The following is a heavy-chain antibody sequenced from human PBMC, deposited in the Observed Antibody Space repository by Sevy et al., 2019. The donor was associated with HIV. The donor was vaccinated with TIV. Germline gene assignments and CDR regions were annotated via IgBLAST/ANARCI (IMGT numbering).Heavy chain of an antibody. J-gene: IGHJ4*02. V-gene: IGHV3-23*01. CDR1: GFNFNIYS. D-gene: IGHD2-8*01. CDR3: AREGCTRPHDH. CDR2: LSFGCGRI. Sequence: GGSLRISCVASGFNFNIYSMSWVRQAPGKGLEWVATLSFGCGRINHADSVQGRFTMSRDDSKKTVYLEMNSLGAEDTAVYYCAREGCTRPHDHWGQGTLVTVSS.